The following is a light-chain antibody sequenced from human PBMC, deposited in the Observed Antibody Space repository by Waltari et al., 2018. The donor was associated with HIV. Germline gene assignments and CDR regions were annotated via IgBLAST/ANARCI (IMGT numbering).Light chain of an antibody. CDR3: QQLNSRPVT. J-gene: IGKJ3*01. Sequence: DIQMTQSPSILYASVGDTITFACRASQAINNYVAWYQQQVGKAPRLLITGASTLQVGVPSRFNGSGSGTDFSLTISGLQTEDFGTYFCQQLNSRPVTFGPGTKV. CDR2: GAS. V-gene: IGKV1-9*01. CDR1: QAINNY.